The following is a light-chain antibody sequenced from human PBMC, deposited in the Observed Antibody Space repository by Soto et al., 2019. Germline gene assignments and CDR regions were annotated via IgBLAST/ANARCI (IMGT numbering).Light chain of an antibody. CDR3: QQYGSSPQT. CDR1: QSVSNSY. Sequence: EIVLTQSPGTLSLSPGERATLSCRASQSVSNSYLAWYQQKPGQAPRLLIYGASSRATGVPDRFSGSGSGTDFTLTIRSLEPEDFSVYYCQQYGSSPQTFGQGTKVEIK. J-gene: IGKJ1*01. CDR2: GAS. V-gene: IGKV3-20*01.